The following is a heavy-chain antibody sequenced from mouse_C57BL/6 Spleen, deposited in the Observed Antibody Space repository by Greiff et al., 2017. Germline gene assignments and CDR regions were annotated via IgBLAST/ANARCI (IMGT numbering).Heavy chain of an antibody. CDR2: IYWDDDK. CDR3: ARSLDSSCYGWFAY. J-gene: IGHJ3*01. CDR1: GFSLSTSGMG. D-gene: IGHD3-2*02. V-gene: IGHV8-12*01. Sequence: QVTLKVSGPGILQSSQTLSLTCSFSGFSLSTSGMGVSWIRQPSGKGLEWLAHIYWDDDKRDNPSLKSRRTISKDTSRNQVFLKITSVDTADTATYYCARSLDSSCYGWFAYWGQGTLVTVSA.